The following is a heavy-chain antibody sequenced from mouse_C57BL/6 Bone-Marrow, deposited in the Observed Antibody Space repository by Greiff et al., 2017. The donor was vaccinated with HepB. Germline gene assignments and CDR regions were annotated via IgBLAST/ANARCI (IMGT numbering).Heavy chain of an antibody. CDR3: APYYYGSSYDDD. J-gene: IGHJ2*01. CDR1: GYTFTDYY. D-gene: IGHD1-1*01. CDR2: INPYNGGT. Sequence: VQLQQSGPVLVKPGASVKMSCKASGYTFTDYYMNWVEQSHGKSLEWIGVINPYNGGTSYNQKFKGQATLTVDKSSSTAYMELNSLTSEDSAVYYCAPYYYGSSYDDDWGQGTTLTVSS. V-gene: IGHV1-19*01.